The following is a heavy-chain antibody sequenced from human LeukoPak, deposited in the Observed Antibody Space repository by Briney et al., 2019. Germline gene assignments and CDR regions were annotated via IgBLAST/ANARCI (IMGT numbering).Heavy chain of an antibody. Sequence: SETLSLTCAVYGGSFSGYHWNWIRQPPGKGLEWIGEINHSGSTNYNPSLKSRVTISVDTSKNQFSLKLSSVTAADTAVYYCARDPYYDYVWGSYRYTGFDYWGQGTLVTVSS. CDR2: INHSGST. V-gene: IGHV4-34*01. CDR3: ARDPYYDYVWGSYRYTGFDY. J-gene: IGHJ4*02. CDR1: GGSFSGYH. D-gene: IGHD3-16*02.